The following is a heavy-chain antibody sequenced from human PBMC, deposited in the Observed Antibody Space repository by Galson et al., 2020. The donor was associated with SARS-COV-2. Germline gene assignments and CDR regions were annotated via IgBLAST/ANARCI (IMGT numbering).Heavy chain of an antibody. CDR3: ARGPVDYYYGMDV. V-gene: IGHV4-34*01. CDR1: GGSFSGYY. D-gene: IGHD2-15*01. J-gene: IGHJ6*02. Sequence: ETSETLSLTCGVYGGSFSGYYWNWIRQSPEKGLEWIGEINHSGSTNYNPSLESRLTISVDTSMNRFSLNLNSVTASDTAVYYCARGPVDYYYGMDVRGQGSTVTVS. CDR2: INHSGST.